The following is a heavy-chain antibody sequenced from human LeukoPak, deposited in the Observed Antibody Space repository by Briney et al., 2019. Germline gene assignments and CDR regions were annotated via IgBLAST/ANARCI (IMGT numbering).Heavy chain of an antibody. CDR1: GYTFTGYY. CDR3: ARSASGSYAFDI. Sequence: ASVKVSCKASGYTFTGYYMHWVRQAPGQGLEWMGWINPNSGGTNYAQKFQGRVTMTRDTSISTAYMELSRLRSDDTAVYYCARSASGSYAFDIWGQGTMVTVSS. V-gene: IGHV1-2*02. CDR2: INPNSGGT. J-gene: IGHJ3*02. D-gene: IGHD1-26*01.